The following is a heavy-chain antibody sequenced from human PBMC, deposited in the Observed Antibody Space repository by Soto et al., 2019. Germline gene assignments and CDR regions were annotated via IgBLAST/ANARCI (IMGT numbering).Heavy chain of an antibody. CDR2: ISYDGSNK. CDR1: GFTFSSCA. V-gene: IGHV3-30-3*01. CDR3: ARDGDGYNYYFDY. J-gene: IGHJ4*02. Sequence: PXGSLRLACAAAGFTFSSCAMHWVRQAPGKGLEWVAVISYDGSNKYYADSVKGRFTISRDNSKNTLYLQMNSLRAEDTAVYYCARDGDGYNYYFDYWGQGTLVTVSS. D-gene: IGHD5-12*01.